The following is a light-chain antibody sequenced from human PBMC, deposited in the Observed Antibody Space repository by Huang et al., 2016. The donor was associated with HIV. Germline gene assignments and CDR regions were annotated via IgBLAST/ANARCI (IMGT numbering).Light chain of an antibody. Sequence: DIQMTQSPSSLSASVGDRITITCRASQVIGNYLAWYQLKPGTSPKLLIFAASTLQAGVPSRFSGSGSGTDFTLAISSLQPEDVATYYCQTYNGVPPTFGGGTKVEI. CDR3: QTYNGVPPT. V-gene: IGKV1-27*01. CDR2: AAS. J-gene: IGKJ4*01. CDR1: QVIGNY.